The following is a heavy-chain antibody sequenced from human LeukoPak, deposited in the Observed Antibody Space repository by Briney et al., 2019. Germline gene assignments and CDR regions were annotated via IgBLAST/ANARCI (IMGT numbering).Heavy chain of an antibody. CDR2: IYYSGST. Sequence: SETLSLTCTVSGGSISSYYWSWIRQPPGKGLEWIGYIYYSGSTNYNPSLKSRVTISVDTSKNQFSLKLSSVTAADTAVYYCARLLADIRSSSGFDPWGQGTLVTVSS. J-gene: IGHJ5*02. CDR1: GGSISSYY. V-gene: IGHV4-59*01. D-gene: IGHD6-13*01. CDR3: ARLLADIRSSSGFDP.